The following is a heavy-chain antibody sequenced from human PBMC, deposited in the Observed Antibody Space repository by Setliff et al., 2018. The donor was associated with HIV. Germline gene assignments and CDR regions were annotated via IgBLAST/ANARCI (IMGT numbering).Heavy chain of an antibody. CDR2: IYYRGSA. CDR1: GGSITTTNYY. D-gene: IGHD3-10*01. J-gene: IGHJ4*02. CDR3: ARARGPPLPVLDF. V-gene: IGHV4-39*07. Sequence: SETLSLTCTVSGGSITTTNYYWGWFRQSPGKGLEWIGVIYYRGSAYYNLSLQSRVTLSVDTSKNSFSLHLTSVTDADTAVYFCARARGPPLPVLDFWGQGTMVTVSS.